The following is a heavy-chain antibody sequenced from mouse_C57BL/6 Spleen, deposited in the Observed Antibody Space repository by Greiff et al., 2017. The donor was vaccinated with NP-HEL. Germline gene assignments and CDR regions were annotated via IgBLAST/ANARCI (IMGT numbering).Heavy chain of an antibody. J-gene: IGHJ1*03. V-gene: IGHV5-17*01. CDR3: AKGSSFNWYFDV. CDR2: ISSGSSTI. D-gene: IGHD1-1*01. CDR1: GFTFSDYG. Sequence: EVMLVESGGGLVKPGGSLKLSCAASGFTFSDYGMHWVRQAPEKGLEWVAYISSGSSTIYYADTVKGRFTISRDNAKNTLFLQMTSLRSEDTAMYYCAKGSSFNWYFDVWGTGTTVTVSS.